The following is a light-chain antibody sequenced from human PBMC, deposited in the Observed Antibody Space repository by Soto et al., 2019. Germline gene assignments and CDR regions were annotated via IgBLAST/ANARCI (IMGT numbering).Light chain of an antibody. CDR3: QQYGSSPYT. CDR2: GAS. J-gene: IGKJ2*01. Sequence: DIVLTQSPGTLSLSPRERATLSCRASQSVSSSYLAWYQQKPGQAPRLLIYGASSRATGIPDRFSGSGSGTDFTLTISRLEPEDFAVYYCQQYGSSPYTVGQGTKLEIK. CDR1: QSVSSSY. V-gene: IGKV3-20*01.